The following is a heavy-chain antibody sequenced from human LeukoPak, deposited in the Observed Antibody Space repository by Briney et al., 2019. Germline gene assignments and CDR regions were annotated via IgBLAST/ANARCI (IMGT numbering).Heavy chain of an antibody. V-gene: IGHV1-69*05. CDR3: ARAPQMTGYYGYYYYMDV. CDR2: IIPIFGTA. J-gene: IGHJ6*03. Sequence: ASVKVSCKASGGTFSSYAISWVRQAPGQGLEWMGGIIPIFGTANYAQKFQGRVTITTDESTSTAYMELSSLRSEDTAVYYCARAPQMTGYYGYYYYMDVWGKGTTVTVSS. CDR1: GGTFSSYA. D-gene: IGHD3-9*01.